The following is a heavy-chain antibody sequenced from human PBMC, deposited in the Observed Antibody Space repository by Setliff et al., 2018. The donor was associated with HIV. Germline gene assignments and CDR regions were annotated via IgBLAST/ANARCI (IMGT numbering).Heavy chain of an antibody. CDR3: ARGTKLVWGRWFDP. Sequence: SETLSLTCAVYGGSFSGYFWSWIRQSPRKRLEWIGEPNDSGSTNYNPSLKSRVTISIDTSKNQFSLRLSSVTAADTAVYYCARGTKLVWGRWFDPWGQGTLVTVSS. CDR2: PNDSGST. V-gene: IGHV4-34*01. J-gene: IGHJ5*02. D-gene: IGHD6-6*01. CDR1: GGSFSGYF.